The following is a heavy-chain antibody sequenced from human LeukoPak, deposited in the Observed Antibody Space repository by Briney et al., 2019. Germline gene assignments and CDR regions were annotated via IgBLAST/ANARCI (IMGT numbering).Heavy chain of an antibody. CDR3: ARDLLRGGYNY. V-gene: IGHV3-7*01. CDR2: IKQDGSEK. Sequence: GGSLRLSCAASGFIFSNYWMSWVRQAPEKGLEWVANIKQDGSEKYYVDSVKGRFTISRDDAKNSLYLQMNRLRAEDTAVYYCARDLLRGGYNYWGQGTLVTVSS. D-gene: IGHD5-24*01. CDR1: GFIFSNYW. J-gene: IGHJ4*02.